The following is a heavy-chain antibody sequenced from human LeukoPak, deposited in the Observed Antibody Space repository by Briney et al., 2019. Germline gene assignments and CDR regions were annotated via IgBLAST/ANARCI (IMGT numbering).Heavy chain of an antibody. V-gene: IGHV1-18*01. CDR3: ARARITIFGVVIMPDAFDI. CDR1: AYTFTSYG. CDR2: ISAYNGNT. J-gene: IGHJ3*02. Sequence: ASVKVSCKASAYTFTSYGISWVRQAPGQGLEWMGWISAYNGNTNYAQKLQGRVTMTTDTSTSTAYMELRSLRSDDTAVYYCARARITIFGVVIMPDAFDIWGQGTMVTVSS. D-gene: IGHD3-3*01.